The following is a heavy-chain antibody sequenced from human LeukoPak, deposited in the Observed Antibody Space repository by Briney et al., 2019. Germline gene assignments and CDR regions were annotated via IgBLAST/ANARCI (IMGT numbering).Heavy chain of an antibody. CDR3: AKDTRSGYSSSWYYFDY. Sequence: GRSLRLSCAASGFTFDDYAMHWVRQAPGKGLEWVSGISWNSGSIDYADSVKGRFTISRDNAKNSLYLQMNSLRAEDMALYYCAKDTRSGYSSSWYYFDYWGQGTLVTVSS. V-gene: IGHV3-9*03. CDR1: GFTFDDYA. J-gene: IGHJ4*02. D-gene: IGHD6-13*01. CDR2: ISWNSGSI.